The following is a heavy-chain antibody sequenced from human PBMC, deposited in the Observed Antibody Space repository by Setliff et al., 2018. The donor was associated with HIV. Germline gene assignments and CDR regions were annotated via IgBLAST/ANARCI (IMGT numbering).Heavy chain of an antibody. CDR3: ARVFQSYFFDF. Sequence: PGGSLRLSCAASGFTFSSYEMDWFRQAPGKGLEWVSYITGSSDTIYYADSVKGRFTISRDKSKNTLYLQMNSLRTEDTAVYYCARVFQSYFFDFWGQGTLVTVSS. J-gene: IGHJ4*02. CDR1: GFTFSSYE. D-gene: IGHD3-3*01. V-gene: IGHV3-48*03. CDR2: ITGSSDTI.